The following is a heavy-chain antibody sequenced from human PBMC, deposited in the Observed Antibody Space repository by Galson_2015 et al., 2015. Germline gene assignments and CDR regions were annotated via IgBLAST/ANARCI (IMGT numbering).Heavy chain of an antibody. D-gene: IGHD2-8*02. J-gene: IGHJ5*02. Sequence: SVKVSCTASGFTFTGYYLHWVRRAPGQGLEWMSRINPNSGVTNYAQTFQGRVTMTRDTSISTAYMELSSLTSDDTAVYYCSRVPRDSRGLYCWFDPWGQGTLVTVSS. V-gene: IGHV1-2*06. CDR3: SRVPRDSRGLYCWFDP. CDR2: INPNSGVT. CDR1: GFTFTGYY.